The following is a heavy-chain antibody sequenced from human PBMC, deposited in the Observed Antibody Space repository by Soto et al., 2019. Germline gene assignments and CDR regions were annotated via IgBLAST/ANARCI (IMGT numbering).Heavy chain of an antibody. J-gene: IGHJ4*02. Sequence: PGGSLRLSCAASGFTVSSNYMSWVRQAPGKGLEWVSVIYSGGSTYYADSVKGRFTISRDNSKNTLYLQMNSLRAEDTAVYYCARDRFRMDSSGYYPRFFDYWGQGTLVTVSS. D-gene: IGHD3-22*01. CDR1: GFTVSSNY. CDR2: IYSGGST. CDR3: ARDRFRMDSSGYYPRFFDY. V-gene: IGHV3-66*01.